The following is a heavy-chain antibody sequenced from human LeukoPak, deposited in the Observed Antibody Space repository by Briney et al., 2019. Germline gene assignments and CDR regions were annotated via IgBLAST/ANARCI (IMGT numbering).Heavy chain of an antibody. V-gene: IGHV5-51*01. J-gene: IGHJ4*02. CDR2: IYPGYSDT. CDR1: GYIFNNYW. D-gene: IGHD6-6*01. Sequence: GDSLKISCKGSGYIFNNYWIGWVRQMPGKGLEWMGIIYPGYSDTRYSPSFQGQVTISADKSIRTAYLQWSSLKASDTAMYYCAWSRIAARPYFDYWGQGTLVTVSS. CDR3: AWSRIAARPYFDY.